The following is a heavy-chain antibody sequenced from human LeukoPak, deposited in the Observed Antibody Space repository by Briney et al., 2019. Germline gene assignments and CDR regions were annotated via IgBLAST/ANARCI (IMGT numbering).Heavy chain of an antibody. CDR3: ARNPPSKIVVVPAATDY. V-gene: IGHV3-21*01. CDR1: GFTFSSYS. Sequence: GGSLILSCTASGFTFSSYSMNWVRQAPGKGLEWVSSISSSSSYIYYADSVKGRFTISRDNAKNSLYLQMNSLRAEDRAVYYCARNPPSKIVVVPAATDYWGQGTLVTVSS. J-gene: IGHJ4*02. CDR2: ISSSSSYI. D-gene: IGHD2-2*01.